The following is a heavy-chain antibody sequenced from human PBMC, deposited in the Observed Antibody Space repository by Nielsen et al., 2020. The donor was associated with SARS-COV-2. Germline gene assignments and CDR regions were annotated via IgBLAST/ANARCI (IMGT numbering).Heavy chain of an antibody. V-gene: IGHV3-23*01. CDR2: ISGSDGST. D-gene: IGHD3-10*01. CDR3: ARVYYGSGSYSGYYYYGMDV. CDR1: GFTFSSYA. J-gene: IGHJ6*02. Sequence: GGSLRLSCAASGFTFSSYAMSWVRQAPGKGLEWVAAISGSDGSTYYADSVKGRFTISRDNSKNTLYLQMNSLRAEDTAVYHCARVYYGSGSYSGYYYYGMDVWGQGTTVTVSS.